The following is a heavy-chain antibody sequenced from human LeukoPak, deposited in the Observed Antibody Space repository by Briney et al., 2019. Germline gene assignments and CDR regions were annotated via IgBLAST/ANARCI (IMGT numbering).Heavy chain of an antibody. V-gene: IGHV3-30*02. CDR3: ARGTSGAPDAFDI. CDR1: GFTFSSYG. Sequence: PGGSLRLSCAASGFTFSSYGMHWVRQAPGKGLEWVAFIRYDGSNKYYADSVKGRFTISRDNGKNSLYLQMSSLRAEDTAVYYCARGTSGAPDAFDIWGQGTMVTVSS. J-gene: IGHJ3*02. CDR2: IRYDGSNK. D-gene: IGHD7-27*01.